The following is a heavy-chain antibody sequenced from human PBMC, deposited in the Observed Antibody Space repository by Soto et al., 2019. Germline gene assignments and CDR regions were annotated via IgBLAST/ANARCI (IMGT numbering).Heavy chain of an antibody. CDR2: INDGNGNT. V-gene: IGHV1-3*05. CDR1: GYPFTNYA. J-gene: IGHJ4*02. Sequence: QVQLVQSGAEEKKPGASVKVSCKASGYPFTNYAMHWVRQAPGQRLEWMGWINDGNGNTKYSQKFQGRVTITRDTSASTAYMELSSLRSEDTAVYYCARVTGYYLPDYWGQGTLVTVSS. D-gene: IGHD1-26*01. CDR3: ARVTGYYLPDY.